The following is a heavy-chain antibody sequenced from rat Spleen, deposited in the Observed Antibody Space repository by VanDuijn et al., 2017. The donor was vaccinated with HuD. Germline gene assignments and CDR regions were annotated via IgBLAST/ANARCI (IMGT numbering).Heavy chain of an antibody. D-gene: IGHD1-12*02. J-gene: IGHJ4*01. V-gene: IGHV5-22*01. CDR2: ISYEGSST. CDR1: GFSFSDYN. Sequence: EVQLVESGGGLVQPGRSMKLSCAASGFSFSDYNMAWIRQAPKKGLEWVASISYEGSSTYYGDSVKGRFTISRDNAKSTLYLQMDSLKSEDTATYYCATDGYYDGTYYSVYAMDAWGQGASVTVSS. CDR3: ATDGYYDGTYYSVYAMDA.